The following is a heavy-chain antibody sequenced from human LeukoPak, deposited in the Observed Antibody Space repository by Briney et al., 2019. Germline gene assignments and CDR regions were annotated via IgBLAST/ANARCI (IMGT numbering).Heavy chain of an antibody. V-gene: IGHV3-30*18. J-gene: IGHJ5*02. CDR1: GFTFSSFG. CDR3: AKEYSGYLDWFDP. Sequence: GRCLRPPCAASGFTFSSFGMHWVGQAAGKGLGWVAVISYDGTIKYYADPEKSRFTISTDNSKNTLYLQMNSLRAEHTAVYYCAKEYSGYLDWFDPWGQGTLVTVPS. D-gene: IGHD1-26*01. CDR2: ISYDGTIK.